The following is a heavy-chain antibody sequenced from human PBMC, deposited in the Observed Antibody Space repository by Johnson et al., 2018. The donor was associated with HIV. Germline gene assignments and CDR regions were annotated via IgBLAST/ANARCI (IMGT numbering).Heavy chain of an antibody. V-gene: IGHV3-20*04. CDR2: TNWNGANT. CDR1: GFIFNDHG. J-gene: IGHJ3*02. CDR3: VRVGKYCDDDWHSGVDAFDN. D-gene: IGHD2-21*02. Sequence: VQLVESGGGLVKPGGSLRLSCATSGFIFNDHGMTWVRQVPGKGLEWVCDTNWNGANTAYADSVKGRFTISRDNAKKSLYLHMNSLRVEDTALYYCVRVGKYCDDDWHSGVDAFDNWGQGTMVTVSS.